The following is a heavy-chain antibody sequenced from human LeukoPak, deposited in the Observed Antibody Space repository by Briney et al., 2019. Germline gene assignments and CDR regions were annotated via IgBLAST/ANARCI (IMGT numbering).Heavy chain of an antibody. V-gene: IGHV3-23*01. CDR2: ISGSGGST. Sequence: GGSLRLSCAASGFTFSSYWMHWVRQAPGKGLEWVSAISGSGGSTYYADSVKGRFTISRDNSKNTLYLQMNSLRAEDTAVYYCAKDRVRYDYVWGSYRLDAFDIWGQGTMVTVSS. D-gene: IGHD3-16*02. CDR3: AKDRVRYDYVWGSYRLDAFDI. CDR1: GFTFSSYW. J-gene: IGHJ3*02.